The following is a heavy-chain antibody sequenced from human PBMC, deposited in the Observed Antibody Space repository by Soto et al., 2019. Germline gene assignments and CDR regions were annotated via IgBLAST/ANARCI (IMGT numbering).Heavy chain of an antibody. CDR2: ISAYNGNT. D-gene: IGHD6-19*01. Sequence: GASVKVSCKASGYTFTSYGISWVRQAPGQGLEWMGWISAYNGNTNYAQKLQGRVTMTTDTSASTAYMELRSLRSDDTAVYYCARVPSIAVARTEWFDPWGQGTLVTVSS. J-gene: IGHJ5*02. V-gene: IGHV1-18*01. CDR1: GYTFTSYG. CDR3: ARVPSIAVARTEWFDP.